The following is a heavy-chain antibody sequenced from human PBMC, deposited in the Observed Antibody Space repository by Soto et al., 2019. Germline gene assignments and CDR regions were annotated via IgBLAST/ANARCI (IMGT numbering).Heavy chain of an antibody. CDR3: ARDRSSSWYGDH. CDR2: ISVYNGNT. D-gene: IGHD6-13*01. V-gene: IGHV1-18*01. J-gene: IGHJ4*02. Sequence: QVQLVQSGPAVKQPGASVKVSCKASGYTFASYGVTWVRQAPGQGLEWMGWISVYNGNTNYAQKLQGRVSLTADTSTNTAYMELRSLRSDDTAVYFCARDRSSSWYGDHWGQGTLVTVSS. CDR1: GYTFASYG.